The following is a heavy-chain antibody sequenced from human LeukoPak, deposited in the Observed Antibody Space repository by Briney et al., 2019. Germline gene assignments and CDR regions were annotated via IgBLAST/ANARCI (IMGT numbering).Heavy chain of an antibody. V-gene: IGHV4-61*02. D-gene: IGHD6-19*01. Sequence: PSQTLSLTCTVPGGSLSRGNYYWSWIGQPAGKGLEYIGCIYTDGSTHYNPSLKSRVTISVDTSRNQFYLSLSSVTAADTAVYYCARKAVTGYYFDYWGQGTLVTVSS. J-gene: IGHJ4*02. CDR3: ARKAVTGYYFDY. CDR2: IYTDGST. CDR1: GGSLSRGNYY.